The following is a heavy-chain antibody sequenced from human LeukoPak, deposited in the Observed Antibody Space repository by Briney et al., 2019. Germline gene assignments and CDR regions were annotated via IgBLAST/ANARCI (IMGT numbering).Heavy chain of an antibody. CDR1: GGSFSGYY. J-gene: IGHJ6*03. V-gene: IGHV4-34*01. D-gene: IGHD6-13*01. CDR2: INHSGST. Sequence: PSETLSLACAVYGGSFSGYYWSWIRQPPGEGLEWIGEINHSGSTDYNPSLKSRVTISVDTSKNQFSLKLSSVTAADTAVYYCARGRYSSSWYSPYYYYYMDVWGKGTTVTVSS. CDR3: ARGRYSSSWYSPYYYYYMDV.